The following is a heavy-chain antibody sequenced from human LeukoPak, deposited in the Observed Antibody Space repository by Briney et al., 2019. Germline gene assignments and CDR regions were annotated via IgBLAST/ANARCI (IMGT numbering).Heavy chain of an antibody. CDR2: ITASGTAM. CDR3: ARFATYGSGTYAFDY. CDR1: GFTFSSYS. V-gene: IGHV3-48*04. Sequence: PGGSLRLSCAASGFTFSSYSMNWVRQAPGKGLEWVSHITASGTAMFYADSVKGRFTISRDNAKNSLYLQMNSLRAEDTAVYYCARFATYGSGTYAFDYWGQGTLVTVSS. J-gene: IGHJ4*02. D-gene: IGHD3-10*01.